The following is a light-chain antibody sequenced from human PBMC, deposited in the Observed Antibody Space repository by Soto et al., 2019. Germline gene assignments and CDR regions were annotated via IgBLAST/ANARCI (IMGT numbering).Light chain of an antibody. Sequence: EIVMTQSPATLSVSPGERVTLSCRASQSIRNNLVWYQQKSGQAPRLLIYDASTRAAGIPVRFSGSGSGTEFTLTISSLQSEDFAAYFCQQFNAWPLTFGPGTKVEI. CDR3: QQFNAWPLT. CDR1: QSIRNN. V-gene: IGKV3-15*01. J-gene: IGKJ3*01. CDR2: DAS.